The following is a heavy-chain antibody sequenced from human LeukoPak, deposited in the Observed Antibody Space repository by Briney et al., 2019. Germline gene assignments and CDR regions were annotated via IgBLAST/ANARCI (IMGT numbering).Heavy chain of an antibody. J-gene: IGHJ4*02. V-gene: IGHV3-66*02. CDR2: IYSGGST. Sequence: GGSLRLSCAASGFTVSSNYMSWVRQAPGKGLEWVSVIYSGGSTYYADSVKGRFTISRDNSKSTLYLQMNSLRAEDTAVYYCARDLACSSTSCYPHFDYWGQGTLVTVSS. D-gene: IGHD2-2*01. CDR3: ARDLACSSTSCYPHFDY. CDR1: GFTVSSNY.